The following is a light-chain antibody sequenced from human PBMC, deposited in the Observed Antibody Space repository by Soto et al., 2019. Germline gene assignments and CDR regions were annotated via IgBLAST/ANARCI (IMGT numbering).Light chain of an antibody. J-gene: IGKJ5*01. Sequence: ETVMTQSPGTLSVSLGERATLSCRASQSVSIHLAWYQQKPGQAPRLLIYDTSTRATGIPARFSGSGSGTEFTLTISRRQSEDFAVYYCQQYSNWHPITFGQGTRLEIK. CDR1: QSVSIH. CDR2: DTS. CDR3: QQYSNWHPIT. V-gene: IGKV3-15*01.